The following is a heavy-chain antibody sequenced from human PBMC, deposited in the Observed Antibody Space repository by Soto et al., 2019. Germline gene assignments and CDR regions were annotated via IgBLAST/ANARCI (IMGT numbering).Heavy chain of an antibody. Sequence: QVQLVESGGGVVQPGRSLRLSCSASGFTFSSYGMHWVRQAPGKGLEWVAVISYDGSNKYYADSVKGRFTISRDNSKNTLYLQTNSIRAEDTAVYYCAKDSYDILTGHNAFDIWGQGTMVTVSS. D-gene: IGHD3-9*01. CDR1: GFTFSSYG. CDR2: ISYDGSNK. V-gene: IGHV3-30*18. CDR3: AKDSYDILTGHNAFDI. J-gene: IGHJ3*02.